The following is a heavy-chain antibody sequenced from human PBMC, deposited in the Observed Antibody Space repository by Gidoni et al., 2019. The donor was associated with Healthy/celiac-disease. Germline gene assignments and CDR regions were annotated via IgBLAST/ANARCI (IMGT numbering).Heavy chain of an antibody. D-gene: IGHD3-22*01. CDR2: ISGSGGST. V-gene: IGHV3-23*01. Sequence: EVQLLESGGGLVQPGGSLRLSCSASGFTFSSYAMSWVRQAPGKGLEWFSAISGSGGSTYYADSVKGRFTISRDNSKNMLYLQMNSLRAEDTAVYYCAKDMGYYDSSGYYYPDAFDIWGQGTMVTVSS. J-gene: IGHJ3*02. CDR3: AKDMGYYDSSGYYYPDAFDI. CDR1: GFTFSSYA.